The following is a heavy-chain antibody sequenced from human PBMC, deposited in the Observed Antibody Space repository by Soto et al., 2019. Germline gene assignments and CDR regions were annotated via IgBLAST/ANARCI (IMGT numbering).Heavy chain of an antibody. J-gene: IGHJ3*02. CDR1: GFTFSSYW. V-gene: IGHV3-7*01. D-gene: IGHD6-6*01. CDR2: IKQDGSEK. Sequence: PGGSLRLSCAASGFTFSSYWMSWVRQAPGKGLEWVVNIKQDGSEKYYVDSVKGRFTISRDNAKNSLYLQMNSLRAEDTAVYYCAREEAKYSSSSGAFDIWGQGTMVTVSS. CDR3: AREEAKYSSSSGAFDI.